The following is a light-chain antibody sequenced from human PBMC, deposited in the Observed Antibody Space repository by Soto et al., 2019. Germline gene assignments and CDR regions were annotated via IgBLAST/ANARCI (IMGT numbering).Light chain of an antibody. J-gene: IGKJ1*01. Sequence: EIVLTQSPGTLSCSPGERATLSCRASQSGSTNYIAWYQQKPGQAPRLLIYTTSNRATGIPDRFSGSVSGTDFTLTISRLEPEDCAVYYCQQYGSSWTFGQGTKVETK. V-gene: IGKV3-20*01. CDR2: TTS. CDR3: QQYGSSWT. CDR1: QSGSTNY.